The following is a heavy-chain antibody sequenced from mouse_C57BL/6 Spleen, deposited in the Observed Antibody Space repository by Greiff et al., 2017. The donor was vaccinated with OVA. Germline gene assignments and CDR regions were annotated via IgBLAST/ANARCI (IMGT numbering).Heavy chain of an antibody. Sequence: VQLVESDAELVKPGASVKISCKVSGYTFTDHTIHWMKQRPEQGLEWIGYIYPRDGSTKYNEKFKGKATLTADKSSSTAYMQLNSLTSEDSAVYFCARGRFSITTVVAFDYWGQGTTLTVSS. CDR2: IYPRDGST. D-gene: IGHD1-1*01. CDR1: GYTFTDHT. J-gene: IGHJ2*01. CDR3: ARGRFSITTVVAFDY. V-gene: IGHV1-78*01.